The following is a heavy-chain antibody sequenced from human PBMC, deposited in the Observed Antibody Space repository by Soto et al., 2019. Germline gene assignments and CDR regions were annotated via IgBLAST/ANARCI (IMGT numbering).Heavy chain of an antibody. CDR1: GFTFSRCA. V-gene: IGHV3-23*01. CDR2: IGESGDDT. Sequence: GGSLRLSCAASGFTFSRCAMSWVRQAPGKGLEWVSGIGESGDDTYYADFVKGRFTISRDNSKNMLYLQMNSLRADDTAVYYCAKESYNRRTDFDSWGQGT. CDR3: AKESYNRRTDFDS. D-gene: IGHD1-1*01. J-gene: IGHJ4*02.